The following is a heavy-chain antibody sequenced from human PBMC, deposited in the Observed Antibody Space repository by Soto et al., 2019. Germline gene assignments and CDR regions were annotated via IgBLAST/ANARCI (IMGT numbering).Heavy chain of an antibody. CDR3: ARDRGLAAAGSYYYYGMDV. D-gene: IGHD6-13*01. CDR1: GYTFTSYG. CDR2: ISAYNGNT. V-gene: IGHV1-18*04. J-gene: IGHJ6*02. Sequence: QVQLVQSGAEVKKPGASVKVSCKASGYTFTSYGISWVRQAPGQGLEWMGWISAYNGNTNYAQKLQGRVTMTTDTSTSTAYMELRSLRSDDSAVYYCARDRGLAAAGSYYYYGMDVWGQGTTVTVSS.